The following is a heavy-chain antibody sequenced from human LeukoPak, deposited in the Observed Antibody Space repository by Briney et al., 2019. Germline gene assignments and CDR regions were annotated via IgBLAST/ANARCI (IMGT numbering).Heavy chain of an antibody. J-gene: IGHJ4*02. Sequence: SETLSLTCTVSGGSISSYYWSWIRQPPGKGLEWIGYIYYSGSTNYNPSLKSRVTISVDTSKNQFSLKLSSVTAADTAVYYCARVIGGYSYGPARYGGFDYWGQGTLVTVSS. V-gene: IGHV4-59*01. CDR3: ARVIGGYSYGPARYGGFDY. CDR1: GGSISSYY. D-gene: IGHD5-18*01. CDR2: IYYSGST.